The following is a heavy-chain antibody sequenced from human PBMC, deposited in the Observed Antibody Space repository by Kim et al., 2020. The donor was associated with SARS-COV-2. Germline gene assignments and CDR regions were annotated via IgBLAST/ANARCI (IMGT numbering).Heavy chain of an antibody. J-gene: IGHJ4*02. CDR1: GFIFSRFG. V-gene: IGHV3-23*01. CDR3: AKDLAATCYPLDY. Sequence: GGSLRLSCATSGFIFSRFGMSWVRQAPGKGLEWVSSISSTGGNTYYADSVRGRFTISRDSSEKTLYLQMNSLRAEDTAIYFCAKDLAATCYPLDYWGQGSLVTVSP. CDR2: ISSTGGNT. D-gene: IGHD2-15*01.